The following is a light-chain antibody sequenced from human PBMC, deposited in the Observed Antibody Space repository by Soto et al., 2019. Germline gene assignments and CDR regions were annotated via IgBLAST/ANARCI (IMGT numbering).Light chain of an antibody. Sequence: QSALTQPASVSGSPGQSITISCTGTSSDVGDYNYVSWYQQHQCKAPKVMIYDVSNRPSGVSNRFSGSKSGNTASLTFSGLQAEDEADDYCSSYTSSSTLVFGTGTKLTVL. J-gene: IGLJ1*01. CDR3: SSYTSSSTLV. V-gene: IGLV2-14*01. CDR1: SSDVGDYNY. CDR2: DVS.